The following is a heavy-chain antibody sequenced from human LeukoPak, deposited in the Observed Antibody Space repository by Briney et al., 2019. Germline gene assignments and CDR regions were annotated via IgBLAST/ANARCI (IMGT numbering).Heavy chain of an antibody. D-gene: IGHD3-9*01. J-gene: IGHJ6*04. CDR3: AKDSGPSGKHYDILTGYDHMDV. CDR1: GFTFSSYE. CDR2: ISSSGSTI. Sequence: GGSLRLSCAASGFTFSSYEMNWVRQAPGKGLEWVSYISSSGSTIYYADSVKGRFTISRDNAKNSLYLQMNSLRAEDTALYYCAKDSGPSGKHYDILTGYDHMDVWGKGTTVTVSS. V-gene: IGHV3-48*03.